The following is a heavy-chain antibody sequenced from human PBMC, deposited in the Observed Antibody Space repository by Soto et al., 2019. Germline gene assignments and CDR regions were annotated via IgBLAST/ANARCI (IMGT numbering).Heavy chain of an antibody. CDR3: ARVQQLVGYFYYYMDV. CDR1: GYTFTNYG. J-gene: IGHJ6*03. D-gene: IGHD6-6*01. CDR2: IGAYNGNT. Sequence: QVQLLQSGAEVKKPGASVKVSCKASGYTFTNYGITWVRQAPGQGLEWMGGIGAYNGNTHYTQRLQGRVTMTTDASTSTAYVELRGLRSDDTDEYYCARVQQLVGYFYYYMDVWGKGTTVTVSS. V-gene: IGHV1-18*01.